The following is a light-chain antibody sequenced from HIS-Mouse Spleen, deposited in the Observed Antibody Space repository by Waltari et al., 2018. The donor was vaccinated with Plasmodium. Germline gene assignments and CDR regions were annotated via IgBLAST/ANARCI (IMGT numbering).Light chain of an antibody. CDR2: GAS. J-gene: IGKJ1*01. V-gene: IGKV3-15*01. CDR1: QSVSSN. CDR3: QQYNNWPRGT. Sequence: EIVMTQSPATLSVSPGERATLSCRASQSVSSNLAWYQQKPGQAPRLLIYGASTRATGIPARFSGSGSGTEFTLTFSSMQSEDFAVYYCQQYNNWPRGTFGQGTKVEIK.